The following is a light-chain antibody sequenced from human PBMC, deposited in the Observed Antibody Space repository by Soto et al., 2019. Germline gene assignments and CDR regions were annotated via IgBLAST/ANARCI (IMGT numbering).Light chain of an antibody. Sequence: IQMTHSPSSLSATIRDRVTITFRESQSIRSYLNLYQHKPGKDPKLLIYAASSLQSGVPSRFSGSGSGTDFTLTISSLQPEDFATYYRQQSYSTLITFGHGGRLEIK. J-gene: IGKJ5*01. CDR2: AAS. CDR3: QQSYSTLIT. CDR1: QSIRSY. V-gene: IGKV1-39*01.